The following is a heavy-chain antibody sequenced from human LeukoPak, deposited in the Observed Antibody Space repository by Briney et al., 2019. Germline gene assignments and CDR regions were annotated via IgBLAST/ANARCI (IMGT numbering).Heavy chain of an antibody. D-gene: IGHD3-9*01. CDR3: AKELLHYDILTGTTPYYYYGMDV. V-gene: IGHV3-9*01. CDR2: ISWNSGSI. CDR1: GFTFDDYA. J-gene: IGHJ6*02. Sequence: GGSLRLSCAASGFTFDDYAMHWVRQAPGKGLEWVSGISWNSGSIGYADSVKGRFTISRDNAKNSLYLQMNSLRAEDTALYYCAKELLHYDILTGTTPYYYYGMDVWGQGTTVTVSS.